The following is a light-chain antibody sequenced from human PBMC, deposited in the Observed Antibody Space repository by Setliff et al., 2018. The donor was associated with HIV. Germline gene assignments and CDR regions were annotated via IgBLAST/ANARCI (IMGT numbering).Light chain of an antibody. CDR2: QDT. V-gene: IGLV3-1*01. CDR1: KLGDKY. CDR3: QAWDSSTASVV. Sequence: SYELTQPPSVSVSPGQTASITCSGDKLGDKYACWYQQKPGQSTVLVIYQDTKRPSGIPERFSGSNSGNTATLTISGTRAMDEADYYCQAWDSSTASVVFGGGTQLTVL. J-gene: IGLJ2*01.